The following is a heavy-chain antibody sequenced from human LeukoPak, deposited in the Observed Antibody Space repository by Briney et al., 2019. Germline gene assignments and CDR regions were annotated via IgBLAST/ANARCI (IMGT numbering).Heavy chain of an antibody. Sequence: GASLKISCKGSGYSFTSYWITWVRQIPGKGLELMGRIDPSDSYTNYSPSFQGHVTISVDKSISTAYLQWSSLKASDTAMYYCARQSSIAAARNWGQGTLVTVSS. CDR2: IDPSDSYT. CDR3: ARQSSIAAARN. J-gene: IGHJ4*02. V-gene: IGHV5-10-1*01. CDR1: GYSFTSYW. D-gene: IGHD6-25*01.